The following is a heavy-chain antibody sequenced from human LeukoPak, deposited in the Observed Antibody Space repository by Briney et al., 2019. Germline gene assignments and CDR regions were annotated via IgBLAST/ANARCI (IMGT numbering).Heavy chain of an antibody. V-gene: IGHV1-69*05. Sequence: ASVKVSCKASGGTFSSYAISWVRQAPGQGLEWMGGIIPIFGTANYAQKFQGRVTITTDGSTSTAYMELSSLRSEDTAVYYCATHPQGYFDYWGQGTLVTVCS. J-gene: IGHJ4*02. CDR3: ATHPQGYFDY. CDR2: IIPIFGTA. CDR1: GGTFSSYA.